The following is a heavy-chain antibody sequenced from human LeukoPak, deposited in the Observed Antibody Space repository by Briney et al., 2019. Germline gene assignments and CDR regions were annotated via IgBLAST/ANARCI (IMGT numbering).Heavy chain of an antibody. CDR1: GYTFTSYY. V-gene: IGHV1-46*03. CDR3: ARGSVNYYGSGSYSRARLSIDY. J-gene: IGHJ4*02. D-gene: IGHD3-10*01. CDR2: INPSGGST. Sequence: GASVKVSCKASGYTFTSYYMHWVRQAPGQGLEWMGIINPSGGSTSYAQKFQGRVTMTRDTSTSTVYMELSSLRSEDTAVYYCARGSVNYYGSGSYSRARLSIDYWGQGTLVTVSS.